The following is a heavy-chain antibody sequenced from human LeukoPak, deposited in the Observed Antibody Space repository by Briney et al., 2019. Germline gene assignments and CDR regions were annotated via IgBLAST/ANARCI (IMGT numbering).Heavy chain of an antibody. Sequence: GGSLRLSCAASGFTFSSYAMNWVRQAPGKGLEWVSSLTAHGESTYYADSVKGRFTISRDNSKNTLYLQMNGLRAEDTAVYYCANPRYHPEFDYWGQGTLVTVSS. CDR3: ANPRYHPEFDY. V-gene: IGHV3-23*01. CDR1: GFTFSSYA. J-gene: IGHJ4*02. CDR2: LTAHGEST. D-gene: IGHD1-14*01.